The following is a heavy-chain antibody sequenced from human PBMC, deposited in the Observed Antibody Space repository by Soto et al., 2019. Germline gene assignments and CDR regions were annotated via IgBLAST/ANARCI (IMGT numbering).Heavy chain of an antibody. CDR3: AKRKYCSSTTCFDY. CDR1: GFPFSNYA. CDR2: ISGSGDST. V-gene: IGHV3-23*01. Sequence: PGGSLRLSCAASGFPFSNYAMNWVRQAPGKGLEWVSAISGSGDSTYYAASVKGRFTMSRDNSKNTLDLQMTSLTAEDTAVYYCAKRKYCSSTTCFDYWGQGTLVTVSS. D-gene: IGHD2-2*01. J-gene: IGHJ4*02.